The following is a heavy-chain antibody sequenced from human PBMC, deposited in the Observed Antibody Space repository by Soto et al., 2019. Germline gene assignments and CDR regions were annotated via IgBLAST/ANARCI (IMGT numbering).Heavy chain of an antibody. V-gene: IGHV1-18*01. J-gene: IGHJ3*02. CDR3: ARVQMGYDILTGYYVDAFDI. Sequence: QVQLVQSGAEVKKPGASVKVSCKASGYTFTSYGISWVRQAPGQGLEWMGWISAYNGNTNYAQKLQGRVTMTTDTSTSTAYMELRSLRSDDTAVYYCARVQMGYDILTGYYVDAFDIWGQGTMVTVSS. CDR1: GYTFTSYG. D-gene: IGHD3-9*01. CDR2: ISAYNGNT.